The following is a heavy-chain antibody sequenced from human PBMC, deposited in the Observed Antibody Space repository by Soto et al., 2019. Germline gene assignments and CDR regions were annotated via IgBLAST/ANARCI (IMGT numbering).Heavy chain of an antibody. CDR2: VFFSAST. V-gene: IGHV4-59*01. CDR1: GGSISSYY. J-gene: IGHJ6*03. D-gene: IGHD4-4*01. Sequence: SETLSLTCTVSGGSISSYYWSWIRQPPGKELEWIVYVFFSASTNYIPCLKSRVTRAVDTSKNQCSLKLSSVTAEDTAVYYCAIGCLQFKEVTTLNYYYYYMDVWGKGTTVTVSS. CDR3: AIGCLQFKEVTTLNYYYYYMDV.